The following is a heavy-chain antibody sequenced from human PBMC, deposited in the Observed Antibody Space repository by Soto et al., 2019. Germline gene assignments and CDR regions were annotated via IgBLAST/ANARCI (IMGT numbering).Heavy chain of an antibody. CDR2: IRSKANSYAT. CDR3: TTDQPME. J-gene: IGHJ4*02. V-gene: IGHV3-73*01. D-gene: IGHD3-10*01. CDR1: GFTFSGSA. Sequence: EVQLVESGGGLVQPGGPLKLSCTASGFTFSGSAMHWVRQASGKGLEWVGRIRSKANSYATAYAASVKGRFTISRDDSKNTAYLQMNSLKTEDTAVYYCTTDQPMEWGQGTLVTVSS.